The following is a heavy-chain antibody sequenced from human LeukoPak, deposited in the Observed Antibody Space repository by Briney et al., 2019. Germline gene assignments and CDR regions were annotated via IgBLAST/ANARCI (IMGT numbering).Heavy chain of an antibody. Sequence: GGSLRLSCAASGFTFTTYGMHWVRQAPGKGLEWLAFIRFDGSDKYSADSVKGRFTISRDNAKNSLYLQMNSLRAEDTAVYYCARAHPGDYSDFQFDYWGQGTLVTVSS. V-gene: IGHV3-30*02. CDR2: IRFDGSDK. CDR1: GFTFTTYG. J-gene: IGHJ4*02. CDR3: ARAHPGDYSDFQFDY. D-gene: IGHD4-11*01.